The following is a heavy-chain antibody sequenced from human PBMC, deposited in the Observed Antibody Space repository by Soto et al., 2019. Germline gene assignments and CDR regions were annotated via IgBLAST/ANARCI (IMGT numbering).Heavy chain of an antibody. CDR3: ARTWGIAAAGPLPYNCFDL. J-gene: IGHJ5*02. CDR1: GGSISSGGYY. V-gene: IGHV4-31*03. D-gene: IGHD6-13*01. CDR2: IYYSGST. Sequence: SETLSLTCTVSGGSISSGGYYWSWIRQHPGKGLEWIGYIYYSGSTYYNPSLKSRVTISVDTSKNQFSLKLSSVTAADTAVYYCARTWGIAAAGPLPYNCFDLWGQGTLVTV.